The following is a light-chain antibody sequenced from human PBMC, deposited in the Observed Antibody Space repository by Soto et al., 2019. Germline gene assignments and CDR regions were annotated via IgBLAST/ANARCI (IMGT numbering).Light chain of an antibody. CDR3: SSYASTSSYL. CDR2: EVT. J-gene: IGLJ1*01. V-gene: IGLV2-14*01. Sequence: QSALTQPASVSGSPGQSITISCTGTSSDVGGYNHVSWYQIHPGKAPKLIIYEVTSRPSGVSYRFSGSKSGNSASLTISGLQAEDDADYYCSSYASTSSYLFGGGTKATVL. CDR1: SSDVGGYNH.